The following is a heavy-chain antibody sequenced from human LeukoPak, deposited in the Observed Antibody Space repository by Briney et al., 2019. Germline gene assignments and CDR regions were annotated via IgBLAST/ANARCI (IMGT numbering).Heavy chain of an antibody. J-gene: IGHJ4*02. CDR2: IHSSRGT. D-gene: IGHD3-10*01. Sequence: SETLSLTCTVSGGSISSYYWSWIRQPPGKGLEWIGYIHSSRGTNYNPSLKSRVTISPDTSRSQFSLKLSSVTAADTAVYYCARDDGEGIDYWGQGTLVTVSS. V-gene: IGHV4-59*12. CDR3: ARDDGEGIDY. CDR1: GGSISSYY.